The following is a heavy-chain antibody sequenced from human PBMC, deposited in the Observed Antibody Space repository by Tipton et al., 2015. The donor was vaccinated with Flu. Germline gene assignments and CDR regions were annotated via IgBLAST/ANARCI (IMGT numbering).Heavy chain of an antibody. CDR1: GFHFSTFE. CDR2: ITGGGSTV. V-gene: IGHV3-48*03. J-gene: IGHJ4*02. D-gene: IGHD3-16*01. CDR3: VPGGASFFDY. Sequence: QLVQSGGGLVQPGGSLRLSCFASGFHFSTFELNWVRQAPGRGLEWVAYITGGGSTVYADSVKGRFTISRDNAKNSLYLQMRSLRAEDTALYYCVPGGASFFDYWGPGTLVTVSS.